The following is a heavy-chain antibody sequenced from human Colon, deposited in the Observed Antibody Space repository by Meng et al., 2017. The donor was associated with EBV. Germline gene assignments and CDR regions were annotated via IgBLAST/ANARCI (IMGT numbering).Heavy chain of an antibody. CDR2: IYHNGQT. J-gene: IGHJ5*02. CDR1: GTSISTSNW. D-gene: IGHD2-8*02. Sequence: QVLLKGSGVGLVKPSGTLSLTCAVSGTSISTSNWWSWIRQSPGEGLEWIGAIYHNGQTNYNPSLKSRVSMSVDESKNEFSLNLKSVTAADTAVYYCARDGGVTHIPWGQGVLVTVSS. V-gene: IGHV4-4*02. CDR3: ARDGGVTHIP.